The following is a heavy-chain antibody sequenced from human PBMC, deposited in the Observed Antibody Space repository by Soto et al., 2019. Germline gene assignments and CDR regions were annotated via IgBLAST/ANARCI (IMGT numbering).Heavy chain of an antibody. J-gene: IGHJ3*01. CDR3: TREASSWGFAFDL. D-gene: IGHD3-16*01. V-gene: IGHV3-23*01. CDR1: GCTFSHYA. Sequence: EVQLLESGGGLVQPGGSLRLSCAASGCTFSHYAMSWVRQAPRKGLQWVSTIFGSGAPTHYADSVKGRFGISRDNSNNMLFLEMNSLKDEDTAVYYCTREASSWGFAFDLWGQGTRVAVSS. CDR2: IFGSGAPT.